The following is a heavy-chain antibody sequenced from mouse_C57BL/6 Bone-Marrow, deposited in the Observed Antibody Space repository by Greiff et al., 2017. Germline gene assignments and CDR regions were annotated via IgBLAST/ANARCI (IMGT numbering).Heavy chain of an antibody. CDR3: ARNWASYYFDY. CDR1: GYTFTSYG. V-gene: IGHV1-81*01. Sequence: VQLQQSGAELARPGASVKLSCKASGYTFTSYGISWVKQRTGQGLEWIGTIYPSSGNTYYNEKFKGTATLTADKSSSTAYMEIRSLTSEDSAVYYCARNWASYYFDYWGQGTTLTVSS. CDR2: IYPSSGNT. D-gene: IGHD4-1*01. J-gene: IGHJ2*01.